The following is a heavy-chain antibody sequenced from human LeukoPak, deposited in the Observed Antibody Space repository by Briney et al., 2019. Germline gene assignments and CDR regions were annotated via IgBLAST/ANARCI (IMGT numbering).Heavy chain of an antibody. D-gene: IGHD6-25*01. V-gene: IGHV4-39*01. Sequence: PSETLSLTCAVSGASISGSGYYWGWIRQPPGKGLEWIGNIYYSGSTYYNASLQSRVTISIDTSKNQFSLRLNSVTAADTAMYYCAKSVGSGLIDYWGQGTLVTVSS. CDR3: AKSVGSGLIDY. CDR2: IYYSGST. CDR1: GASISGSGYY. J-gene: IGHJ4*02.